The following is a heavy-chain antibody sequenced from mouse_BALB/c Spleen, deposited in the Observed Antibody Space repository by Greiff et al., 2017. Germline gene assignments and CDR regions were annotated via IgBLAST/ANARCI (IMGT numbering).Heavy chain of an antibody. J-gene: IGHJ3*01. Sequence: VQLKESGAELVKPGASVKLSCTASGFNIKDTYMHWVKQRPEQGLEWIGRIDPANGNTKYDPKFQGKATITADTSSNTAYLQLSSLTSEDTAVYYCARLLTGTFAYWGQGTLVTVSA. CDR3: ARLLTGTFAY. CDR2: IDPANGNT. CDR1: GFNIKDTY. V-gene: IGHV14-3*02. D-gene: IGHD4-1*01.